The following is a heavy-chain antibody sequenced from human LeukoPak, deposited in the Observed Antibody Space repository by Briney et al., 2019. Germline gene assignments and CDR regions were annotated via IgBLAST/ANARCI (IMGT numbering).Heavy chain of an antibody. D-gene: IGHD3-3*01. CDR1: RFTFSSFV. J-gene: IGHJ4*02. V-gene: IGHV3-30*04. CDR2: ISYDGSNK. CDR3: AKDREIFGVVTSFDY. Sequence: GGSLRLSCAASRFTFSSFVMHWGREAPGKGLEWVALISYDGSNKYYADSVKGRFTIYGDNSKNTLYLQMNSLRAEDTAVYYCAKDREIFGVVTSFDYWGQGTLVTVSS.